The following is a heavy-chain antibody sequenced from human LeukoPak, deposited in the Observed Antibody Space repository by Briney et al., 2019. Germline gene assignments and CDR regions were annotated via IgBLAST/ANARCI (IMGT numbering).Heavy chain of an antibody. CDR2: ISYDGSNK. CDR3: ARDHYAPEGY. CDR1: GFTFSSYA. D-gene: IGHD4-17*01. Sequence: GGSLRLSCAASGFTFSSYAMHWVRQAPGKGLEWVAVISYDGSNKYYADSVKGRFTISRDNSKNTLYLQMNSLRAEDTAVYYCARDHYAPEGYWGQGTLVTVSS. V-gene: IGHV3-30*04. J-gene: IGHJ4*02.